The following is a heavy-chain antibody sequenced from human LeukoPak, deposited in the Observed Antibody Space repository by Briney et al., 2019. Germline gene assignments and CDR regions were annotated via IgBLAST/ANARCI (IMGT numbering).Heavy chain of an antibody. V-gene: IGHV4-30-4*08. CDR1: GGSISSGDYY. CDR3: ARVDSSSWRPMKFDY. Sequence: PSETLSLTCTVSGGSISSGDYYWSWIRQPPGKGLEWIGYIYYSGSTYYNPSLKSRVTISVDTSKNRFSLKLSSVTAADTAVYYCARVDSSSWRPMKFDYWGQGTLVTVSS. D-gene: IGHD6-13*01. J-gene: IGHJ4*02. CDR2: IYYSGST.